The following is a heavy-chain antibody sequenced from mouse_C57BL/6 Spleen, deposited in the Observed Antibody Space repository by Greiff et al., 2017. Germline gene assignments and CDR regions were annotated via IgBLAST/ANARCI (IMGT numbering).Heavy chain of an antibody. D-gene: IGHD2-4*01. J-gene: IGHJ3*01. CDR1: GYSFTGYY. CDR2: INPSTGGT. CDR3: ASLSLYYDLFAY. V-gene: IGHV1-42*01. Sequence: VQLQQSGPELVKPGASVKISCKASGYSFTGYYMNWVKQSPEKSLEWIGEINPSTGGTTYNQKFKAKATLTVDKSSSTAYMQLKSLTSEDSAVYYCASLSLYYDLFAYWGQGTLVTVSA.